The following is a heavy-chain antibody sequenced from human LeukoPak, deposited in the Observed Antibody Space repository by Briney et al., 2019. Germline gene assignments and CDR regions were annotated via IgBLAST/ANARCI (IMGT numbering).Heavy chain of an antibody. CDR2: ISSSGSTI. CDR1: GFTFRDYY. D-gene: IGHD2-15*01. CDR3: ARRGGSSCPDY. Sequence: GGSLRLSCAASGFTFRDYYMSWVRQAPGKGLGWVSSISSSGSTIYYADSVKGRFTISTDNAKNSLYLQMNSMRAEDTAVYYCARRGGSSCPDYWGQGTLVTVSS. V-gene: IGHV3-11*01. J-gene: IGHJ4*02.